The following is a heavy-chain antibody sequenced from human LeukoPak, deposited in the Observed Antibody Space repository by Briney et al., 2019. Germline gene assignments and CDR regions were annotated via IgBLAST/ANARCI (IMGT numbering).Heavy chain of an antibody. V-gene: IGHV1-2*06. CDR3: ARERKITIFGVACDY. D-gene: IGHD3-3*01. Sequence: ASVKVSCKASGYTFTGYYIHWVRQAPGQGLEWMGRINPNGGGTNYAQKFQSRVTMTSDTSISTAYMELSRLRSDDTAVYYCARERKITIFGVACDYWGQGTLVTVSS. CDR2: INPNGGGT. CDR1: GYTFTGYY. J-gene: IGHJ4*02.